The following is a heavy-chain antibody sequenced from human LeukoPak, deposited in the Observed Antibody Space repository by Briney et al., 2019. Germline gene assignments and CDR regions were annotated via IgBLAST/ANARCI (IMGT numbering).Heavy chain of an antibody. CDR1: GFTFSSYA. Sequence: GGSLRLSCAASGFTFSSYAMSWVRQAPGKGLEWVSAISGSGGSTYYADSAKGRFTISRDNSKNTLYLQMNSLRAEDTAVYYCANLNSSGYYSFDYWGQGTLVTVSS. CDR2: ISGSGGST. D-gene: IGHD3-22*01. V-gene: IGHV3-23*01. CDR3: ANLNSSGYYSFDY. J-gene: IGHJ4*02.